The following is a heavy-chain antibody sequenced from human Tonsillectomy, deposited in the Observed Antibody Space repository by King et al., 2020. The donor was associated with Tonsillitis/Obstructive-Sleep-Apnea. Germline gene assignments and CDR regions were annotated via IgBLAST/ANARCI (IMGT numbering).Heavy chain of an antibody. J-gene: IGHJ6*02. CDR1: GDTFSGYY. V-gene: IGHV1-2*02. CDR3: ARDMDV. CDR2: INPNSGGT. Sequence: VQLVKSGPEVKKPGASVKVSCKASGDTFSGYYMHWVRQAPGQGLEWMGWINPNSGGTKYAQKFQGRVTMTRDTSIRTAYMELRRLKSDDTAVYYCARDMDVWGQGTTVTVSS.